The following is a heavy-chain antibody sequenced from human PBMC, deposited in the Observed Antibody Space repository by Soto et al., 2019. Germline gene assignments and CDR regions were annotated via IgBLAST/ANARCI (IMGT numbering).Heavy chain of an antibody. D-gene: IGHD2-15*01. V-gene: IGHV3-15*01. CDR2: IKSKTDGGTT. Sequence: KPGGSLRLSCAASGFTFSNAWMSWVRQAPGKGLEWVGRIKSKTDGGTTDYAAPVKGRFTISRDDSKNTLYLQMNSLKTEDTAVYYCTTHTRGYCSGGSCYYYYYGMDVWGQGTTVTVSS. CDR3: TTHTRGYCSGGSCYYYYYGMDV. CDR1: GFTFSNAW. J-gene: IGHJ6*02.